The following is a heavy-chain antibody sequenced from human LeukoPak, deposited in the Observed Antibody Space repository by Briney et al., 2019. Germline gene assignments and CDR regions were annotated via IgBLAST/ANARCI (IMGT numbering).Heavy chain of an antibody. D-gene: IGHD3-22*01. CDR1: GGTFSSYA. CDR2: IIPIFGTA. Sequence: ASVKVSCKASGGTFSSYAISWVRQAPGQGLEWMGGIIPIFGTANYAQKFQGRVTVTADESTSTAYMELSSLRSEDTAVYYCARGYYDSSGYYYYWGQGTLVTVSS. CDR3: ARGYYDSSGYYYY. V-gene: IGHV1-69*13. J-gene: IGHJ4*02.